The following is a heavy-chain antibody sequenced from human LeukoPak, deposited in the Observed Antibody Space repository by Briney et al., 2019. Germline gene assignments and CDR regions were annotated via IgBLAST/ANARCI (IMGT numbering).Heavy chain of an antibody. CDR2: VFDSGRT. V-gene: IGHV4-59*11. D-gene: IGHD5-18*01. CDR1: GVSMTTHH. CDR3: TTIKRGNIFGYFDF. J-gene: IGHJ4*02. Sequence: PSETLSLTCTVSGVSMTTHHWTWIRQTPGKGLEWIGYVFDSGRTKENPSLKSRVTLSADTSKNQLSLRLSSVTAADTAVYYCTTIKRGNIFGYFDFWGQGILVTVSS.